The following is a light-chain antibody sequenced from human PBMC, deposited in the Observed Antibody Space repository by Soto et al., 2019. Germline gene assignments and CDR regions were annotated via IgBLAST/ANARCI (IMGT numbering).Light chain of an antibody. CDR2: EVS. V-gene: IGLV2-8*01. J-gene: IGLJ2*01. CDR3: SSFAGNNNLV. CDR1: SSDVGGYNY. Sequence: QSVLTQPPSASGSPGQSVTISCTGTSSDVGGYNYVSWYQQHPGKAPKLMISEVSKRPSGVPDRFSGSNSGNTASLTVSGLHAEDEADYYCSSFAGNNNLVFGGGTKLTVL.